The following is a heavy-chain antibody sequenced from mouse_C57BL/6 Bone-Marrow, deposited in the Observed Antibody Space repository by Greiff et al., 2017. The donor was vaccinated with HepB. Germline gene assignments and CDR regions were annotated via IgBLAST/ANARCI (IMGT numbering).Heavy chain of an antibody. Sequence: VQLQQSGAELMKPGASVKLSCKATGYTFTGYWIEWVKQRPGHGLEWIGEILPGSGSTNYNEKFKDKATLTVDKSSSTAYMQLSSLTSEDSAVYYCARWGYGSSYWYFDVWGTGTTVTVSS. CDR2: ILPGSGST. J-gene: IGHJ1*03. D-gene: IGHD1-1*01. V-gene: IGHV1-9*01. CDR3: ARWGYGSSYWYFDV. CDR1: GYTFTGYW.